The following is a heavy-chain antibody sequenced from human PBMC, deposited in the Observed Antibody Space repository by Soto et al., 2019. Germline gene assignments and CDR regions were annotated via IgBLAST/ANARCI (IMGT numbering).Heavy chain of an antibody. V-gene: IGHV1-3*01. J-gene: IGHJ6*02. Sequence: ASVKVSCKASGYTFTSYAMHWVRQAPGQRLEWMGWINAGNGNTKYSQKFQGRVTITRDTSASTAYMELRSLRSDDTAVYYCARGGFYDILTGYLRDYYYGMDVWGQGTTVTV. CDR2: INAGNGNT. D-gene: IGHD3-9*01. CDR1: GYTFTSYA. CDR3: ARGGFYDILTGYLRDYYYGMDV.